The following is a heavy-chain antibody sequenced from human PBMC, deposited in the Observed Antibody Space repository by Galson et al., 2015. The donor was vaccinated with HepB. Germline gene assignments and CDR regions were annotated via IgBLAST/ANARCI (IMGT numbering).Heavy chain of an antibody. CDR3: AKPPSLYSLRGYHPLDY. CDR2: ISGSGGIT. Sequence: SLRLSCAASGFTFSDYAMTWVRQAPGKGLEWVSSISGSGGITYFADSVKGRFTISRDNSKNTLDLQMNSLRVEDTAIYYCAKPPSLYSLRGYHPLDYWGQGTLVTVSS. V-gene: IGHV3-23*01. J-gene: IGHJ4*02. D-gene: IGHD2-15*01. CDR1: GFTFSDYA.